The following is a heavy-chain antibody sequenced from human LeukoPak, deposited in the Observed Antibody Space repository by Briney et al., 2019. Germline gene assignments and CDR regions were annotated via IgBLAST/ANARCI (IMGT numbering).Heavy chain of an antibody. V-gene: IGHV3-48*03. J-gene: IGHJ4*02. CDR3: ARGGWSPYDILTGYYRRGPFDY. D-gene: IGHD3-9*01. CDR1: GFTFSSYE. CDR2: ISSSGSTI. Sequence: GGSLRLSCAASGFTFSSYEMNWVRQAPGKGLEWVSYISSSGSTIYYADSVKGRFTISRDNAKNSLYLQINSLRAEDTAVYYCARGGWSPYDILTGYYRRGPFDYWGQGTLVTVSS.